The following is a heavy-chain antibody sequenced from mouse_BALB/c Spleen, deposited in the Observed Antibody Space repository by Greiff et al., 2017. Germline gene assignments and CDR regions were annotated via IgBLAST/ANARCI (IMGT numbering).Heavy chain of an antibody. D-gene: IGHD2-14*01. Sequence: EVKLVESGPGLVKPSQSLSLTCTVTGYSITSDYTWNWIRQFPGNKLEWMGYISYSGSTSYNPSLKSRISITRDTSKNQFFLQLNSVTTEDTATYYCARSRDRYDDAMDYWGQGTSVTVSS. CDR3: ARSRDRYDDAMDY. J-gene: IGHJ4*01. V-gene: IGHV3-2*02. CDR2: ISYSGST. CDR1: GYSITSDYT.